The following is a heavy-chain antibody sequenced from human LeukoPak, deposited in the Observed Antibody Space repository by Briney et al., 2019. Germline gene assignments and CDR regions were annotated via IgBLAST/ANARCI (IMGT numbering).Heavy chain of an antibody. CDR2: IYSGGNP. CDR1: GFTFSSYG. J-gene: IGHJ4*02. D-gene: IGHD3-22*01. CDR3: ARRAGDYSHPYDY. Sequence: GESLSLSCAVSGFTFSSYGMSWVRQAPGNGLGWDSFIYSGGNPYYADTAKGRFTISRDNSKNTVHLQMNSRSVKDTAMYCCARRAGDYSHPYDYGGQGTLVTVSS. V-gene: IGHV3-66*02.